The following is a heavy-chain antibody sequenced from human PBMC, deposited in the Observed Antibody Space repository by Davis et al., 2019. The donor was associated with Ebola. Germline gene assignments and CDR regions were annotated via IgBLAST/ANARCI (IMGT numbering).Heavy chain of an antibody. CDR1: GYTFTRYG. D-gene: IGHD5-12*01. V-gene: IGHV1-8*01. CDR3: ARGPGGEWLRPDCYYYYYGMDV. CDR2: LNPNSGNT. Sequence: ASVQVSCKASGYTFTRYGSSRARHATGQGLEWMGWLNPNSGNTGYAQKFQGRVTMTRNTSISTAYMELSSLRSEDTAVYYCARGPGGEWLRPDCYYYYYGMDVWGQGTTVTVSS. J-gene: IGHJ6*02.